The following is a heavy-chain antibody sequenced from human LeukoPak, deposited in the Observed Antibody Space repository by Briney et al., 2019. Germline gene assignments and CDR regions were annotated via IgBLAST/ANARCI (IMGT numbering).Heavy chain of an antibody. Sequence: ASVKVSCKASGGTFSSYAISWVRQAPGQGLEWMGGIIPIFGTANYAQKFQGSVTITADESTSTAYMELSSLRSEDTAVYYCARPELGYCSSTSCYEVWFDPWGQGTLVTVSS. D-gene: IGHD2-2*01. J-gene: IGHJ5*02. V-gene: IGHV1-69*13. CDR3: ARPELGYCSSTSCYEVWFDP. CDR1: GGTFSSYA. CDR2: IIPIFGTA.